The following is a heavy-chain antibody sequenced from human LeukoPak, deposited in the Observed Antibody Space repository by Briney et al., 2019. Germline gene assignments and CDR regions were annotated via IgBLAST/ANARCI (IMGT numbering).Heavy chain of an antibody. CDR3: ARDRGYTYGHPLDY. J-gene: IGHJ4*02. Sequence: GRSLRLSCAASGFTFSTYVINWVRQAPGKGLEWVALIWHDGSNKYYGDSVKDRFTISRDNSKNTLYLQMDSLRDEDTAVYYCARDRGYTYGHPLDYWGQGTLVTVSS. D-gene: IGHD5-18*01. V-gene: IGHV3-33*01. CDR2: IWHDGSNK. CDR1: GFTFSTYV.